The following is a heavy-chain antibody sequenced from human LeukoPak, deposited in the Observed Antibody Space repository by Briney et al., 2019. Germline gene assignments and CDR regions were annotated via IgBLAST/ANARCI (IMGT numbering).Heavy chain of an antibody. CDR2: ISSNGGST. Sequence: PGGSLRLSCAASGFTFSSYAMHWVRQAPGKGLEYVSAISSNGGSTYYANSVKGRSTISRDNSKNTLYLQMGSLRAEDMAVYYCAREIGDRSGAFDIWGQGTMVTVSS. D-gene: IGHD3-10*01. CDR3: AREIGDRSGAFDI. CDR1: GFTFSSYA. V-gene: IGHV3-64*01. J-gene: IGHJ3*02.